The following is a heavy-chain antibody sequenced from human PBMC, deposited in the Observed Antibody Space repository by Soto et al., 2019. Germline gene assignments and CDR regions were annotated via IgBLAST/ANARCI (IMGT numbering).Heavy chain of an antibody. J-gene: IGHJ3*01. CDR2: ISSSSSTI. CDR3: ARGGDGDSPHDAFDF. D-gene: IGHD4-17*01. V-gene: IGHV3-48*01. Sequence: EVQLVESGGGLVQPGGSLRLSCAASGFTFSSYSMNWVRQAPGKGLEWVSYISSSSSTIYYADSVKGRFTISRDNAKNSLYLQMNSLRAEDTAVYYCARGGDGDSPHDAFDFWGQGTMVTVSS. CDR1: GFTFSSYS.